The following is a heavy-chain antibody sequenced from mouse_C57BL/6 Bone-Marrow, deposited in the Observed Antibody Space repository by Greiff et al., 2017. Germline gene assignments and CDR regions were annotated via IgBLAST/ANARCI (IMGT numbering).Heavy chain of an antibody. Sequence: QVQLQQSGTELVKPGASVKLSCKASGYTFTSYWMHWVKQRPGQGLEWIGNINPSNGGTSYNEKFKSKATLTVDKSSSTAYMQLSSLTSEDSAVYYCARSRGYYGNYVSNWGQGTTLTVSS. CDR3: ARSRGYYGNYVSN. CDR2: INPSNGGT. V-gene: IGHV1-53*01. D-gene: IGHD2-1*01. J-gene: IGHJ2*01. CDR1: GYTFTSYW.